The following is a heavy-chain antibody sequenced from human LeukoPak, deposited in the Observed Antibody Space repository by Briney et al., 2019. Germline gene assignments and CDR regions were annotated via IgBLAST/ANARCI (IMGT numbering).Heavy chain of an antibody. J-gene: IGHJ4*02. CDR1: GYTFTGYY. CDR2: INPNSGGT. CDR3: ARDRGWAGGTTSYYFDY. Sequence: ASVKVSCKASGYTFTGYYMHWVRQAPGQGLEWMGRINPNSGGTNYAQKFQGRVTMTRDTSTSTVYKELSSLRSEDTAVYYCARDRGWAGGTTSYYFDYWGQGTLVTVSS. V-gene: IGHV1-2*06. D-gene: IGHD1-7*01.